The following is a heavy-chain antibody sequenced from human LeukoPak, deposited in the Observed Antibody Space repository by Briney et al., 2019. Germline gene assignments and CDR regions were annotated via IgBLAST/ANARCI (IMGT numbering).Heavy chain of an antibody. V-gene: IGHV3-23*01. Sequence: GGSLRLSCEASGLPFSSYAMTWVRQAPGKGLEWVSSIGSDGKTHYSESVKGRFVISRDNSKNTLFLQMNSLRAGDTAVYYCAKAGHSSWYVLDCWGQGSLVTVSS. CDR3: AKAGHSSWYVLDC. CDR2: IGSDGKT. J-gene: IGHJ4*02. D-gene: IGHD6-13*01. CDR1: GLPFSSYA.